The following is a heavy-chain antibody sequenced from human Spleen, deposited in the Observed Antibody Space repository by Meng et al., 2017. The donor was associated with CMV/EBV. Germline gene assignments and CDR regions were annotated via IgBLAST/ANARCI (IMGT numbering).Heavy chain of an antibody. CDR1: SFTFSSYA. J-gene: IGHJ3*01. CDR2: ISAHNGDT. CDR3: AGDLGGDPYDTFDV. V-gene: IGHV1-18*01. D-gene: IGHD3-16*01. Sequence: ASVKVSCKTSSFTFSSYAVSWVRQAPGQGLEWMGWISAHNGDTNYAPKLQGRVNMTTDKSTSTAYTELRSLRSDDTAGYYCAGDLGGDPYDTFDVWGRWTMVTVSS.